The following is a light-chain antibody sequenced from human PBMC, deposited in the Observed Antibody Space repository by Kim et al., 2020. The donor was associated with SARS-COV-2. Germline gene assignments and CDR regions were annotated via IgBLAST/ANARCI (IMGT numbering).Light chain of an antibody. CDR1: KLGDKY. J-gene: IGLJ2*01. CDR3: QAWDSSTSVV. CDR2: QDD. V-gene: IGLV3-1*01. Sequence: VSPGQTASITFSGDKLGDKYVSWYHQKPGQSPVVVIYQDDKRPSGIPERFSGSNSGNTATLTISGTQAMDEADYYCQAWDSSTSVVFGGGTQLTVL.